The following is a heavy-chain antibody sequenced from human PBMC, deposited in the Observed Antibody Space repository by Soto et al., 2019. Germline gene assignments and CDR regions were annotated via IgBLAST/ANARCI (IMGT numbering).Heavy chain of an antibody. V-gene: IGHV5-51*01. CDR1: GYSFTNYW. CDR3: VRSVGSTTGWFDP. D-gene: IGHD1-26*01. Sequence: GESLKISCQGSGYSFTNYWIGWVRQLPGKGLEWMGFIYPGDSHSRYSRSFEGQVTISADKSSSTAYLHWSSLKASDTAMYYCVRSVGSTTGWFDPWGQGTLVTVSS. CDR2: IYPGDSHS. J-gene: IGHJ5*02.